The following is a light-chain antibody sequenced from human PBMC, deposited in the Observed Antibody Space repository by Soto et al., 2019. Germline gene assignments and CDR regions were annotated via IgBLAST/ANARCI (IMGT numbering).Light chain of an antibody. Sequence: PSVSGAPGQRVTISCTGSSSNIGAGYDVHWYQQFPATAPKLLIYDNNNRPSGVPDRFSGSKSGTSASLAITGLQAEDEADYYCQSYDNSLSGHVVFGGGTKVTVL. CDR3: QSYDNSLSGHVV. J-gene: IGLJ2*01. CDR1: SSNIGAGYD. V-gene: IGLV1-40*01. CDR2: DNN.